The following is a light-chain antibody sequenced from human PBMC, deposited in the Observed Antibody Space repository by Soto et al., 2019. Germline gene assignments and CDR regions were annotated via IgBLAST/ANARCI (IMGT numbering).Light chain of an antibody. CDR1: QDITSY. J-gene: IGKJ1*01. CDR3: LQHNTYPWT. CDR2: GAS. V-gene: IGKV1-9*01. Sequence: DIQMTQSPSSVSASVGDSVTITCRASQDITSYLAWYQQKTGKAPNLLIYGASTLQSGVPSRFSGSGSGTEFTLTISSLQPEDFATYYCLQHNTYPWTFGQGTKV.